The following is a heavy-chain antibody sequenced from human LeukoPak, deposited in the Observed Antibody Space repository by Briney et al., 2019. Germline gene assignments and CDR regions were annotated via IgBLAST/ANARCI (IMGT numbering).Heavy chain of an antibody. CDR1: GFTFSSYW. V-gene: IGHV3-7*01. CDR3: ASSSGLRYFDY. Sequence: GGSLRLSCAASGFTFSSYWMSWVRQAPGKGLEWVANIKQDGSEKYYVDSVKGRFTISRDNAKNSLYLQMNSLRAEDTAVYYCASSSGLRYFDYWGQGTLVTVSS. D-gene: IGHD3-22*01. CDR2: IKQDGSEK. J-gene: IGHJ4*02.